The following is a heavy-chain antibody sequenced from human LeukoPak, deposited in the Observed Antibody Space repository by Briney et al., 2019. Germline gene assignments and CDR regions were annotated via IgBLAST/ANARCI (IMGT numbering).Heavy chain of an antibody. D-gene: IGHD3-22*01. CDR1: GYTLTELS. CDR2: FDPEDGET. V-gene: IGHV1-24*01. Sequence: ASVKVSCKVSGYTLTELSMHWVRQAPGKGLEWMGGFDPEDGETIYAQKFQGRVTMTEDTSTDTAYMELSSLRSGDTAVYYCATDPYYYDSSGYQYWGQGTLVTVSS. J-gene: IGHJ4*02. CDR3: ATDPYYYDSSGYQY.